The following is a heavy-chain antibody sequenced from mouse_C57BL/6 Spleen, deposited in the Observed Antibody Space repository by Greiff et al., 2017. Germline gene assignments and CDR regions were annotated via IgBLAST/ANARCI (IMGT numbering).Heavy chain of an antibody. D-gene: IGHD2-5*01. CDR1: GYTFTSYW. Sequence: QVQLQQPGAELVRPGSSVKLSCKASGYTFTSYWMDWVKQRPGQGLEWIGNIYPSDSETHYNQKFKDKATLTVDKSSSTAYLQLSSLTSEDSAVYYCASGSNPYFDYWGQGTTLTVSS. CDR2: IYPSDSET. J-gene: IGHJ2*01. CDR3: ASGSNPYFDY. V-gene: IGHV1-61*01.